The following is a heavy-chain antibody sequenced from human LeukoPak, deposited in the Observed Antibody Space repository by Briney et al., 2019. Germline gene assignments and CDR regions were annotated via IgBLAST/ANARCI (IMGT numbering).Heavy chain of an antibody. CDR1: GYSFSDYY. CDR2: INPKVDAT. J-gene: IGHJ5*02. Sequence: GGSVTVSCKASGYSFSDYYLHWVRQAPGQGLEWMAWINPKVDATNYAQKFRGRVTVTWDTSISTAYIELSRLRSDDTAVYYCARDLPRFGGWLSAWGQGTLVTVSS. CDR3: ARDLPRFGGWLSA. D-gene: IGHD3-16*01. V-gene: IGHV1-2*02.